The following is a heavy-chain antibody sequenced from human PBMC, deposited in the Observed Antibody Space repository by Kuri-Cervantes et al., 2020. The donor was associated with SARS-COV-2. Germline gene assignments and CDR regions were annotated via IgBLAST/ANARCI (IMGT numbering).Heavy chain of an antibody. J-gene: IGHJ6*03. Sequence: GGSLRLSCAASGFTFRSYAMTWVRQAPGKGLEWVAVISYDGSNKYYADSVKGRFTISRDNSKNTLYLQMNSLRAEDTAVYYCARVGMYSSSWRDRYYYYMDVWGKGTTVTVSS. D-gene: IGHD6-13*01. V-gene: IGHV3-30*04. CDR2: ISYDGSNK. CDR3: ARVGMYSSSWRDRYYYYMDV. CDR1: GFTFRSYA.